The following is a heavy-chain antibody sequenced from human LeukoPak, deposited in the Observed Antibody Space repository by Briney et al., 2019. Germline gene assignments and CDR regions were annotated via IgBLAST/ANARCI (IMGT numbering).Heavy chain of an antibody. CDR3: ARFRGVGAIDY. D-gene: IGHD1-26*01. CDR2: INPNDGST. Sequence: GASVKVSCKASGYTFISYSMHWVRQAPGQGLEWMGTINPNDGSTKFPQKFQGRVTMTRDTSTSTVYMELSSLRSEDTAVYFCARFRGVGAIDYWGQGTLVTVSS. CDR1: GYTFISYS. V-gene: IGHV1-46*01. J-gene: IGHJ4*02.